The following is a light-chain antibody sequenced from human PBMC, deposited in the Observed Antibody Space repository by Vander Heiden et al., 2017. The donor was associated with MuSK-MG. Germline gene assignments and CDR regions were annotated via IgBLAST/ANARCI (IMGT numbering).Light chain of an antibody. CDR2: WAS. CDR1: QTLSYTSDNKNS. J-gene: IGKJ2*01. CDR3: QQYYNTPYT. Sequence: DIVMTQSPDSLAVSLGERATINCKSSQTLSYTSDNKNSLSWYQQKPGQPPKLLIYWASTRESGVPDRFTGSGSGTDFTLTISSLQAEDVAVYYCQQYYNTPYTFGQGTKLEIK. V-gene: IGKV4-1*01.